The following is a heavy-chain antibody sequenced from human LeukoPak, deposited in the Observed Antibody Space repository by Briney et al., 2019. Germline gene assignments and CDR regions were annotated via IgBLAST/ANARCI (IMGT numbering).Heavy chain of an antibody. CDR2: IRSDGSNK. CDR3: AKDTHSGYYNP. V-gene: IGHV3-30*02. CDR1: GFTFSTYG. Sequence: GGSLRLSCAASGFTFSTYGMHWIRQAPGKGLEWVAFIRSDGSNKYYADSVKGRFTISRDNSKSTLYLQMNSLRPEDTAVYYCAKDTHSGYYNPWGQGTLVTVSS. D-gene: IGHD5-12*01. J-gene: IGHJ5*02.